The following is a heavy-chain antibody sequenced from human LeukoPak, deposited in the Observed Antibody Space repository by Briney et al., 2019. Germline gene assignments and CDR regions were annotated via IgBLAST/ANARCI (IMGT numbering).Heavy chain of an antibody. D-gene: IGHD4-17*01. V-gene: IGHV3-21*01. CDR1: GFTFSSYS. J-gene: IGHJ4*02. CDR2: ISSTGTYL. Sequence: PGGSLRLSCAASGFTFSSYSMNWVRQAPGKGLEWISSISSTGTYLYYEDSVKGRFTISRDNAKNSLYLQINSLRAEDTAVYYCAPTRYGDDYNFEYWGQGTLVTVSS. CDR3: APTRYGDDYNFEY.